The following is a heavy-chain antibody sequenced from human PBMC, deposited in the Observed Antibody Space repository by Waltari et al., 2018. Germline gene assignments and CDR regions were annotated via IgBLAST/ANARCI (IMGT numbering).Heavy chain of an antibody. D-gene: IGHD6-13*01. J-gene: IGHJ4*02. V-gene: IGHV1-69*08. CDR2: IIPILGIA. CDR1: GGPFSSYT. CDR3: AREFHQGLYSSSWSDY. Sequence: QVQLVQSGAEVKKPGSSVTVSCKASGGPFSSYTISWVRQAPGQGLEWMGRIIPILGIANYAQKFQGRVTITADKSTSTAYMELSSLRSEDTAVYYCAREFHQGLYSSSWSDYWGQGTLVTVSS.